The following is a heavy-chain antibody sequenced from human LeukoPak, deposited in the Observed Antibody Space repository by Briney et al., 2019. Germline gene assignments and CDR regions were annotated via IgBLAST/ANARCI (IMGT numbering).Heavy chain of an antibody. CDR3: ARAPDYGDHGD. CDR2: INHSGST. J-gene: IGHJ4*02. D-gene: IGHD4-17*01. Sequence: SETLSLTCAVYGGSFSGYYWSWIRQPPGKGLEWIGEINHSGSTNYNPSLKGRVTISVDTSKNQFSLKLNSVTAADTAVYYCARAPDYGDHGDWGQGTLVTVSS. V-gene: IGHV4-34*01. CDR1: GGSFSGYY.